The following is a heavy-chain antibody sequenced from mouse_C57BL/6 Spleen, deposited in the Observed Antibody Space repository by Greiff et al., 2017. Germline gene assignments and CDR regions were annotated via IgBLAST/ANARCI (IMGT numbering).Heavy chain of an antibody. D-gene: IGHD1-1*01. Sequence: VQLQQSGAELVRPGTSVKVSCKASGYAFTNYLIEWVKQRPGQGLEWIGVINPGSGGTNYNEKFKGKATLTADKSSSTAYMQLSSLTSENSAVYVCARDYYGSSQSWAYWGQGTLVTVSA. CDR2: INPGSGGT. V-gene: IGHV1-54*01. CDR3: ARDYYGSSQSWAY. J-gene: IGHJ3*01. CDR1: GYAFTNYL.